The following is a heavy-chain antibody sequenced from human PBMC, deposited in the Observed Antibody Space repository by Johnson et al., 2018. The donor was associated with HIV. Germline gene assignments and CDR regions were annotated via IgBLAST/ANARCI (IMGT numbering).Heavy chain of an antibody. CDR3: ATLIYRSDAFDI. D-gene: IGHD1-26*01. J-gene: IGHJ3*02. V-gene: IGHV3-43*02. CDR1: RFTFSDYY. CDR2: ITWDGGST. Sequence: VQLVESGGGLVKPGGSLRLSCAASRFTFSDYYMSWIRQTPGKGLEWVSLITWDGGSTYYADSVKGLFTISRDNSTNSLYLQMNSLRTEDTALYYCATLIYRSDAFDIWGQGTMVTVSS.